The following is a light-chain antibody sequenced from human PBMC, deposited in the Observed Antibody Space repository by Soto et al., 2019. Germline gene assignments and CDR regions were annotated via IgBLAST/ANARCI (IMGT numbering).Light chain of an antibody. Sequence: TQRASSRCASVHDAVMLPWRASQSISSYLNWYQQKPGKAPKLLIYAASSLQSGVPSRFSGSGSGTDFTLTISSLQPEDFATYYCQQSYSTPITFGQGTRLEIK. V-gene: IGKV1-39*01. CDR1: QSISSY. CDR3: QQSYSTPIT. CDR2: AAS. J-gene: IGKJ5*01.